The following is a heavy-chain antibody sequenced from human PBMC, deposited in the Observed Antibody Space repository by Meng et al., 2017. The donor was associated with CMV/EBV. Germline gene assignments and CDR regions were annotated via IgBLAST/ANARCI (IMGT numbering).Heavy chain of an antibody. V-gene: IGHV3-23*03. D-gene: IGHD4-11*01. J-gene: IGHJ6*02. CDR3: TTAEGGSKGDYYYYYGMDV. Sequence: GESLKISCAASGFTFSSYAMSWVRQAPGKGLEWVSVIYSGGSSTYYADSVKGRFTISRDDSKNTLYLQMNSLKTEDTAVYYCTTAEGGSKGDYYYYYGMDVWGQGTTVTVSS. CDR2: IYSGGSST. CDR1: GFTFSSYA.